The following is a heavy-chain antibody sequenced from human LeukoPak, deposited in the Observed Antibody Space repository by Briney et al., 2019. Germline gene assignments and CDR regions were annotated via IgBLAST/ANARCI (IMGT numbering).Heavy chain of an antibody. D-gene: IGHD1-26*01. CDR1: GGSISSSSYY. Sequence: SETLSLTCTVSGGSISSSSYYWGWIRQPPGKGLEWIGSIYYSGSTYYNPSLKSRVTISVDTSKNHFSLRLSSVTAADTAVYYCVRDRGEFSYSHDYWGQGTLVTVSS. V-gene: IGHV4-39*02. CDR3: VRDRGEFSYSHDY. CDR2: IYYSGST. J-gene: IGHJ4*02.